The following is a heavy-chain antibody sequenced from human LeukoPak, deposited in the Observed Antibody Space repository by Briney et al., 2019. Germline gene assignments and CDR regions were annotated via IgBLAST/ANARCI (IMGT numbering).Heavy chain of an antibody. CDR2: IYYGGST. D-gene: IGHD5-12*01. J-gene: IGHJ4*02. CDR1: GGSISRSTYY. CDR3: ATLYGGYGYFDY. V-gene: IGHV4-39*01. Sequence: SETLSLTCTVSGGSISRSTYYWGWIRQSPGKGLEWIGTIYYGGSTYYNPSLKNRVTTSVDTSKNQFSLKVSSLTAADTAVYYCATLYGGYGYFDYWGQGTLVTVSS.